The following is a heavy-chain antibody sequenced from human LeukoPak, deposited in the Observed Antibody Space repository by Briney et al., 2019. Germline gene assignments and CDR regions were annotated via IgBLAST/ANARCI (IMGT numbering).Heavy chain of an antibody. V-gene: IGHV4-59*01. Sequence: SETLSLTCTVSGGSISSYYWSWIRQPPGKGLEWIGYIYYSGSTNYNPSLKSRVTISVDTSKNQFSLKLSSVTAADTAVYYCARAFTDAFDIWGQGTMVTVSS. CDR1: GGSISSYY. J-gene: IGHJ3*02. CDR2: IYYSGST. CDR3: ARAFTDAFDI.